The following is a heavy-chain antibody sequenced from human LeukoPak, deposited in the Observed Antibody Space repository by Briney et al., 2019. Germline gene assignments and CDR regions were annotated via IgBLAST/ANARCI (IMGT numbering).Heavy chain of an antibody. J-gene: IGHJ4*02. D-gene: IGHD5/OR15-5a*01. Sequence: GGSLRLSCEASGFTFTTYSMTWVRQAPGKGLEWVSIISSGSSAIFSADALKGRFTISRDDAKNTVYLQMNSLRDEDTAVYYCVRDRTVSTILDYWGQGTLVTVSS. V-gene: IGHV3-21*06. CDR3: VRDRTVSTILDY. CDR1: GFTFTTYS. CDR2: ISSGSSAI.